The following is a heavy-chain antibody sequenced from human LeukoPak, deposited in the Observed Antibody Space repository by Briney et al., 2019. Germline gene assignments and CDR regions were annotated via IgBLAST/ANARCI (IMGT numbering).Heavy chain of an antibody. CDR1: GFTFSDYT. CDR3: ARDLKYCSGATCYSPFGY. CDR2: ISGSSSYI. Sequence: GGPLRLSCAASGFTFSDYTMNWVRQAPGKGPEWVSSISGSSSYIYYADSVKGRFTISRDNAENSLYLQMNSLRAEDTAVYYCARDLKYCSGATCYSPFGYWGQGTLVTVSS. V-gene: IGHV3-21*01. D-gene: IGHD2-15*01. J-gene: IGHJ4*02.